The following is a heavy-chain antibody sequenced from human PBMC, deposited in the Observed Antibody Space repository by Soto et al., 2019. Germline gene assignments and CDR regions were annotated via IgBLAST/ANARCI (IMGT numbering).Heavy chain of an antibody. CDR3: ARLGDYCSSTSCHYYYYGMDV. V-gene: IGHV5-51*01. D-gene: IGHD2-2*01. CDR1: GYSFTSYW. Sequence: PGESLKISCKGSGYSFTSYWIGWVRQMPGKGLEWMGIIYPGDSDTRYSPSFQGQVTISADKSISTAYLQWSSLKASDTAMYYCARLGDYCSSTSCHYYYYGMDVWGQGTTVTVSS. J-gene: IGHJ6*02. CDR2: IYPGDSDT.